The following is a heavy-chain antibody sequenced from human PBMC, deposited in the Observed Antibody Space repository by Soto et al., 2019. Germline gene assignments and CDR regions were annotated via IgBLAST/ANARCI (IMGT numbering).Heavy chain of an antibody. V-gene: IGHV3-21*01. CDR3: ETMVRGVPYGMDV. CDR1: GFTFSSYS. CDR2: ISSTSSYI. D-gene: IGHD3-10*01. Sequence: GESLKISCAASGFTFSSYSMNWVRQAPGKGLEWVSSISSTSSYIYYADSVKGRFTISRDNSKNTLYLQMSSLRAEDTAVYYCETMVRGVPYGMDVWGQGTTVTVSS. J-gene: IGHJ6*02.